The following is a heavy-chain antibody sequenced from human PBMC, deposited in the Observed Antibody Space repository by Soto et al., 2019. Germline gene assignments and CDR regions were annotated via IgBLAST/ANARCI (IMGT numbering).Heavy chain of an antibody. CDR1: GFTFISYA. J-gene: IGHJ4*02. CDR2: ISGSGGST. V-gene: IGHV3-23*01. D-gene: IGHD3-22*01. Sequence: EVQRLESGGGLVQPGGALRLSCAASGFTFISYAMSWVRQAPGKGLAWVSAISGSGGSTYYADSVKGRFPISRDNAKHTMYLQMKSLRAEDTAVYYCAKNYYDSSGYYFTKAIDYWGQGTLVTVSS. CDR3: AKNYYDSSGYYFTKAIDY.